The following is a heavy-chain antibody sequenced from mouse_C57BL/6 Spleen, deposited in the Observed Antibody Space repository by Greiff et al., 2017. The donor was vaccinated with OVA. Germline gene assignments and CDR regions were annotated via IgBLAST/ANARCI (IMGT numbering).Heavy chain of an antibody. CDR1: GYTFTDYE. V-gene: IGHV1-15*01. J-gene: IGHJ3*01. D-gene: IGHD1-1*01. Sequence: VQLQQSGAELVRPGASVTLSCKASGYTFTDYEMHWVKQTPVHGLEWIGAIDPETGGTAYNQKFKGKAILTADKSSSTAYMELRSLTSEDSAVYYCTGAPYYYGSSYPFAYWGQGTLVTVSA. CDR2: IDPETGGT. CDR3: TGAPYYYGSSYPFAY.